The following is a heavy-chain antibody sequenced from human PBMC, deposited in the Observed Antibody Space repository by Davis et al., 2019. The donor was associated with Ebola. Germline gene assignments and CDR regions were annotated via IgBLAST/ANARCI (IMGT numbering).Heavy chain of an antibody. D-gene: IGHD6-6*01. CDR3: TGSSSGVDY. CDR2: IRSKANSYAT. V-gene: IGHV3-73*01. CDR1: GFTFSGSA. J-gene: IGHJ4*02. Sequence: GEPLKISCAASGFTFSGSAMHWVRQASGKGLEWVGRIRSKANSYATAYAASVKGRFTISRDDSKNTAYLQMNSLKTEDTAVYYCTGSSSGVDYWGQGTLVTVSS.